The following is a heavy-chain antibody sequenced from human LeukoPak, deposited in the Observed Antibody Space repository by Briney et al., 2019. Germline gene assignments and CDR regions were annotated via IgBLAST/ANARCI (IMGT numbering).Heavy chain of an antibody. Sequence: SQTLSLTCATSGDSVSSNSAAWNWIRQSPSRDLEWLGRTYYRSKWYNDYAVSVKSRITIDPDTSKNQFSLQLNSVTPEDTAVYYCARVKYYYDSSGTRGAGMDVWGQGTTVTVSS. CDR2: TYYRSKWYN. CDR3: ARVKYYYDSSGTRGAGMDV. D-gene: IGHD3-22*01. V-gene: IGHV6-1*01. J-gene: IGHJ6*02. CDR1: GDSVSSNSAA.